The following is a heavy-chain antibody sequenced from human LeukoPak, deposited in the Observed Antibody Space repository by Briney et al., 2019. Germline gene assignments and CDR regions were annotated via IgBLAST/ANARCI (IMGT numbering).Heavy chain of an antibody. J-gene: IGHJ5*02. CDR1: GYSFTSHY. V-gene: IGHV1-46*01. D-gene: IGHD1-26*01. CDR3: ARDNSVGDVAWWFDP. CDR2: INPSGSST. Sequence: ASVKVSCKASGYSFTSHYMHWVRQAPGQGLEWLGLINPSGSSTLYAQKFQGRVTMTKDMSTTTDYMELSSLRSEDTAVYYCARDNSVGDVAWWFDPWGQGTLVTVSS.